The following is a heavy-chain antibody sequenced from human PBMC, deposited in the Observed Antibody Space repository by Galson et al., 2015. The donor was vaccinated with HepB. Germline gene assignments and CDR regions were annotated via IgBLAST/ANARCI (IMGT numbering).Heavy chain of an antibody. V-gene: IGHV3-7*03. CDR2: IKQDGSEK. J-gene: IGHJ4*02. D-gene: IGHD6-19*01. CDR3: ARSSGWSSDY. CDR1: GFTFNSHW. Sequence: SLRLSCAASGFTFNSHWMTWVRRAPGKGLEWVGNIKQDGSEKNYVDSVKGRFTISRDNAKSSLYLQMNSLRVEDTAVYYCARSSGWSSDYWGQGTLVTVSS.